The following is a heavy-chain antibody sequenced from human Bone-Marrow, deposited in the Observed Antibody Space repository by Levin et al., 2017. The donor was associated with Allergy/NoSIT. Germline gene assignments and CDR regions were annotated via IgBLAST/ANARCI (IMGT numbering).Heavy chain of an antibody. Sequence: SQTLSLTCAVSNYSISSGFHWGWIRQPPGTGLEWIGSIDQSGNTYYSPSLKSRVTISVDTSKNQFSLRLTSVSAADTAVYYCARTLGYCSGDGCYYYFDYWGQGTLVTVSS. J-gene: IGHJ4*02. CDR1: NYSISSGFH. CDR2: IDQSGNT. CDR3: ARTLGYCSGDGCYYYFDY. V-gene: IGHV4-38-2*01. D-gene: IGHD2-15*01.